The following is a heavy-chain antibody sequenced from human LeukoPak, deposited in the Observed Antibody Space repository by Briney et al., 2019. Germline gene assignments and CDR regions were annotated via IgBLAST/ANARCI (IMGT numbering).Heavy chain of an antibody. Sequence: ASVKVSCKASGYTFTSYGISWVRQAPGQGLEWMGWISAYNGNTNYAQKLQGRVTMTTDTSTSTDYMELRSLRPDDTVVYYCASIVATGRGYYFDYWGQGTLVTVSS. CDR2: ISAYNGNT. CDR1: GYTFTSYG. J-gene: IGHJ4*02. V-gene: IGHV1-18*04. D-gene: IGHD5-12*01. CDR3: ASIVATGRGYYFDY.